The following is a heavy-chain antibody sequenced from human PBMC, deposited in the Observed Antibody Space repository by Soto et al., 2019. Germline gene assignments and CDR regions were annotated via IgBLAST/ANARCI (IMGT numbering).Heavy chain of an antibody. J-gene: IGHJ4*01. CDR2: ITGSGGDT. V-gene: IGHV3-23*01. Sequence: GGSLRLSCAASGFTFSGCAMSWVRQAPGKGLEWVSAITGSGGDTYCADSVKGRFTISRDNSKNTLYLQMNTLRAEDTAVYYCVKGSSAYRPYFFDYWGRGTLVTVSS. D-gene: IGHD3-16*01. CDR3: VKGSSAYRPYFFDY. CDR1: GFTFSGCA.